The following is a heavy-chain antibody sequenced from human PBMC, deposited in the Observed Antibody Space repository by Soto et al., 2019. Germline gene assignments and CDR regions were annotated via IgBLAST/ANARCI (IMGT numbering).Heavy chain of an antibody. D-gene: IGHD3-10*01. J-gene: IGHJ4*02. CDR3: ARGPRPSSVGAGAF. CDR2: ISDDGSTI. V-gene: IGHV3-74*02. CDR1: GFVFSMYC. Sequence: EVQLVESGGGLVQPGGSLRLSCAASGFVFSMYCMHWVRQAPGKGLEWVSRISDDGSTIHYADSVKGRFSISRDNAQNILSLETPALRVDDTGVYYCARGPRPSSVGAGAFWGQGSPFTVSS.